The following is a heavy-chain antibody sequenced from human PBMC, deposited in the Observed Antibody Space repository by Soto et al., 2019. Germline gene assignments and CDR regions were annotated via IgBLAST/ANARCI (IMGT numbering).Heavy chain of an antibody. CDR3: ARGPRYCSGGSCYYWFDP. D-gene: IGHD2-15*01. CDR2: IFSNDEK. Sequence: QVTLKESGPVLVKPTETLTLTCTVSGFSLSNARMGVSWIRQPPGKALEWLAHIFSNDEKSYSTSLKSRLTNSKDTSKSQVVLTLTNMGPVDTATYYCARGPRYCSGGSCYYWFDPWGQGTLVTVSS. CDR1: GFSLSNARMG. J-gene: IGHJ5*02. V-gene: IGHV2-26*01.